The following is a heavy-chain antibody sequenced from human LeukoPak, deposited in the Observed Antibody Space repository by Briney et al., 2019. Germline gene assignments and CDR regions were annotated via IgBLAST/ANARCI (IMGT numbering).Heavy chain of an antibody. CDR1: GFTFSGYA. CDR3: ATPQSLDAFDL. J-gene: IGHJ3*01. CDR2: ISSSGGST. Sequence: PGGSLRLSCAASGFTFSGYAMTWVRQAPGKGLEWVSSISSSGGSTSYADSVKGRFSIARDNSKNTVYLQMNTLRAEDTAVYFCATPQSLDAFDLWGQGTMVTVSP. V-gene: IGHV3-23*01.